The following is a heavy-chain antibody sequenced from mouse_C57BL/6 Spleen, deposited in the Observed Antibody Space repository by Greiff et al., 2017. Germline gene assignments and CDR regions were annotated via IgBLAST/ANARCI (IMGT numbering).Heavy chain of an antibody. D-gene: IGHD1-1*01. J-gene: IGHJ2*01. CDR3: AIYYGSSSYYFDY. CDR1: GYAFSSSW. CDR2: LYPGDGDT. V-gene: IGHV1-82*01. Sequence: QVQLQQSGPELVKPGASVKISCKASGYAFSSSWMNWVKQRPGKGLEWIGRLYPGDGDTNYNGKFKGKATLTADKSSSTAYMQLSSLTSEDSAVYFCAIYYGSSSYYFDYWGQGTTLTVSS.